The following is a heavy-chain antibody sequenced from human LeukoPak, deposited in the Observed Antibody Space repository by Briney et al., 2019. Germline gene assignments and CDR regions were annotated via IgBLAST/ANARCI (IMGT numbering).Heavy chain of an antibody. CDR1: GYTFTGYY. D-gene: IGHD2-2*01. J-gene: IGHJ3*02. Sequence: ASVKVSCKASGYTFTGYYMHWVRQAPGHGLEWMGWINPNSGGTNYAQKFQGRVTMTRDTSISTAYMELSRLRSDDTAVYYCARYVYCSSTSCYVKNAFDIWGQGTMVTVSS. V-gene: IGHV1-2*02. CDR3: ARYVYCSSTSCYVKNAFDI. CDR2: INPNSGGT.